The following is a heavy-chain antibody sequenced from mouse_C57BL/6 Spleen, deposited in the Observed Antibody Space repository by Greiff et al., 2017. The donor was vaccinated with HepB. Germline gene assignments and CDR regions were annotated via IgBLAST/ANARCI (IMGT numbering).Heavy chain of an antibody. D-gene: IGHD1-1*01. CDR3: TRSIITTVVGYFDY. J-gene: IGHJ2*01. V-gene: IGHV1-15*01. CDR2: IDPETGGT. CDR1: GYTFTDYE. Sequence: QVQLQQSGAELVRPGASVTLSCKASGYTFTDYEMHWVKQTPVHGLEWIGAIDPETGGTAYNQKFKGKAILTADKSSSTAYMELRSLTSEDSAVYYCTRSIITTVVGYFDYWGQGTTLTVSS.